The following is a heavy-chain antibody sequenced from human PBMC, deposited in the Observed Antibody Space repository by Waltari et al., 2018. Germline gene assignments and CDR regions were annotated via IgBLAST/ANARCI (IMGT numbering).Heavy chain of an antibody. CDR3: ARDTTLLPGIAAREAGFDY. Sequence: QVQLVQSGAEVKKPGSSVKVSCKASGGTFSSYAISWVRQAPGQGLEWMGGIIPILGIANYAQKFQGRVTITADKSTSTAYMELSSLRSEDTAVYYCARDTTLLPGIAAREAGFDYWGQGTLVTVSS. J-gene: IGHJ4*02. V-gene: IGHV1-69*10. D-gene: IGHD6-13*01. CDR2: IIPILGIA. CDR1: GGTFSSYA.